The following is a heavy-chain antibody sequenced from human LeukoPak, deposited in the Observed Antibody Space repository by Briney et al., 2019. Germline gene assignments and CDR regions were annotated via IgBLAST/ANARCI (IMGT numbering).Heavy chain of an antibody. D-gene: IGHD7-27*01. Sequence: PSETLSLTCTVSGGSISSYYRSWIRQPPGKGLEWIGYIYNSGSTNYNPSLKSRVTISVDTSKNQFSLKLSSVTAADTAVYYCARHTGGWGSFDYWGQGTLVTVSS. CDR3: ARHTGGWGSFDY. CDR1: GGSISSYY. CDR2: IYNSGST. J-gene: IGHJ4*02. V-gene: IGHV4-59*08.